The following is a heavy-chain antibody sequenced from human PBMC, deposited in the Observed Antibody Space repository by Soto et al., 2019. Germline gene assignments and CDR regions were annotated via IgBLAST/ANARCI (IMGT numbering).Heavy chain of an antibody. CDR2: INHSGST. CDR1: GGSFSGYY. V-gene: IGHV4-34*01. Sequence: TSETLSLTCAVYGGSFSGYYWSWIRQPPGKGLEWIGEINHSGSTNYNPSLKSRVTISVDTSKNQFSLKLSSVTAADTAVYYCARARIDPWGQGTLVTVSS. J-gene: IGHJ5*02. CDR3: ARARIDP.